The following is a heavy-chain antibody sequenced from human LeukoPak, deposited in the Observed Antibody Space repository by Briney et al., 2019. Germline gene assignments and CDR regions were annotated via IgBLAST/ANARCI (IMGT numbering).Heavy chain of an antibody. V-gene: IGHV1-46*01. J-gene: IGHJ4*02. Sequence: GASVKVSCKASGYTFTGYYMHWVRQAPGQGLEWMGIINPSGGSTSYAQKFQGRVAMTRDMSTSTVYMELSSLRSEDTAVYYCARGPSDVLRFLEWLLFDYWGQGTLVTVSS. D-gene: IGHD3-3*01. CDR1: GYTFTGYY. CDR2: INPSGGST. CDR3: ARGPSDVLRFLEWLLFDY.